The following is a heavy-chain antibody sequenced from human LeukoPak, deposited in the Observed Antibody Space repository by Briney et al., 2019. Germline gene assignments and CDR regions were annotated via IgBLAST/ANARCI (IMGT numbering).Heavy chain of an antibody. CDR3: ARDGQLVVGWFDP. CDR2: IYSGGST. CDR1: GFTVSSNY. J-gene: IGHJ5*02. D-gene: IGHD6-13*01. Sequence: GGSLRLSCAASGFTVSSNYMSWVRQAPGKGLEWVSVIYSGGSTYHADSVKGRFTISRDNSKNTLYLQMNSLRAEDTAVYYCARDGQLVVGWFDPWGQGTLVTVSS. V-gene: IGHV3-53*01.